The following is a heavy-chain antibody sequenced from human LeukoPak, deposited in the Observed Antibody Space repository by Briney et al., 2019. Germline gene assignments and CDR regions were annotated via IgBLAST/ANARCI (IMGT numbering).Heavy chain of an antibody. CDR1: GGSISSGGYY. CDR2: IYYSGST. D-gene: IGHD4-17*01. Sequence: SETLSLTCTVSGGSISSGGYYWGWIRQHPGKGLEWIGYIYYSGSTYYNPSLKSRVTISVDTSKNQFSLKLSSVTAADTAVYYCARASGDYYYGMDVWGKRTTVTVSS. J-gene: IGHJ6*04. CDR3: ARASGDYYYGMDV. V-gene: IGHV4-31*03.